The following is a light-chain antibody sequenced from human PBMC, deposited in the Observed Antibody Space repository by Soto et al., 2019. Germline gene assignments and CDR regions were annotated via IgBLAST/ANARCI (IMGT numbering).Light chain of an antibody. CDR2: EVS. Sequence: QSVLTQPASVSGSPGQSITISCTGTSSDVGGYNYVSWYQQHPGKAPKLMIYEVSNRPSGVSNRFSGSKSGNTASLTISGLQAEDEADYYCSSYTSSSLRVFGGATKLTVL. CDR1: SSDVGGYNY. J-gene: IGLJ2*01. V-gene: IGLV2-14*01. CDR3: SSYTSSSLRV.